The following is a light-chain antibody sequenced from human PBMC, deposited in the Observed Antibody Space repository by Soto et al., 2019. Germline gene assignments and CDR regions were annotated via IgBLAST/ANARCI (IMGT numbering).Light chain of an antibody. CDR1: QSVSISY. CDR3: QQYGSSPPMYT. Sequence: EIVLTQSPGTLSLSPGERATISCRASQSVSISYLAWYQQKPGQAPRLLIYGASSRATGIPDRFSGSGSGTDFTLTISRLEPEDFAVYYCQQYGSSPPMYTFGQGTK. V-gene: IGKV3-20*01. CDR2: GAS. J-gene: IGKJ2*01.